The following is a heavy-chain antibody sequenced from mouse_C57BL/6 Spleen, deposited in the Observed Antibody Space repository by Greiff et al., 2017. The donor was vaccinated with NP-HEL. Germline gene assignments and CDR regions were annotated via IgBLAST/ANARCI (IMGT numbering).Heavy chain of an antibody. V-gene: IGHV2-5*01. Sequence: QVQLQQSGPGLVQPSQSLSITCTVSGFSLTSYGVHWVRQSPGKGLEWLGVIWRGGSTDYNAAFMSRLSITKDNSKSQVFFKMNSLQADDTAIYYCAKNYDAYYYAMDYWGQGTSVTVTS. CDR3: AKNYDAYYYAMDY. D-gene: IGHD2-12*01. CDR1: GFSLTSYG. J-gene: IGHJ4*01. CDR2: IWRGGST.